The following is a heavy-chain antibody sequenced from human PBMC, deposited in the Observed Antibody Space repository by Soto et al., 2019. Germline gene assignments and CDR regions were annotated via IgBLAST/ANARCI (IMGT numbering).Heavy chain of an antibody. V-gene: IGHV4-34*01. D-gene: IGHD2-2*01. CDR3: AGEGKHAPEFDF. CDR2: INHSGST. Sequence: SETLSLTCAVYGGSCSGYYWSWIRQPPGKGLEWIGEINHSGSTNYYPSLKSRVTISVDTSKNQFSLKLSSVTAADTAVYSCAGEGKHAPEFDFRGQGTLDLVSP. J-gene: IGHJ4*02. CDR1: GGSCSGYY.